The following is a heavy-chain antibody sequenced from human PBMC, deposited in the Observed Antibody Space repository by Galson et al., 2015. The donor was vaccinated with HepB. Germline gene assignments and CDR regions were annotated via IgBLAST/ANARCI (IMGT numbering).Heavy chain of an antibody. J-gene: IGHJ4*02. V-gene: IGHV1-18*04. CDR3: AKDHASSSGYIDY. CDR1: GYTFTNYG. Sequence: SVKVSCKASGYTFTNYGVTWVRQAPGQGLEWIGWISASSGNKNCARNLQDRVTMTTDTSTSTAYMELRSLTSDDTAVYYCAKDHASSSGYIDYWGQGTLVTVSS. CDR2: ISASSGNK. D-gene: IGHD3-22*01.